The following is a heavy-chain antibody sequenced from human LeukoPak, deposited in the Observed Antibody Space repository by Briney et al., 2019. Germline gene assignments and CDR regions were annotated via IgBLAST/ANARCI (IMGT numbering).Heavy chain of an antibody. CDR1: GGSISSSSYY. V-gene: IGHV4-39*07. J-gene: IGHJ4*02. D-gene: IGHD6-13*01. CDR3: ARGAEFILAAAGSFDY. CDR2: IYYSGST. Sequence: SETLSLTCTASGGSISSSSYYWGWIRQPPGKGLEWIGSIYYSGSTYYNPSLKSRVTISVDTSKNQFSLKLSSVTAADTAVYYCARGAEFILAAAGSFDYWGQGTLVTVSS.